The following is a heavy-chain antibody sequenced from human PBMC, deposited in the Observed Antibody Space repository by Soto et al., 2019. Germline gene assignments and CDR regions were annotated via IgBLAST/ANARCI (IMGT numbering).Heavy chain of an antibody. CDR2: IYYSGGT. Sequence: SETLSVTCTVSGGSMASRLYYWGWVRQSPGKGLEWIESIYYSGGTHYNPSLKSRVTVSVDTSKNQFSLKLTSVTAADTAVYFCVSHRNYIVVSGSFFDYWSQGSLFTVSS. CDR1: GGSMASRLYY. D-gene: IGHD6-19*01. J-gene: IGHJ4*02. V-gene: IGHV4-39*01. CDR3: VSHRNYIVVSGSFFDY.